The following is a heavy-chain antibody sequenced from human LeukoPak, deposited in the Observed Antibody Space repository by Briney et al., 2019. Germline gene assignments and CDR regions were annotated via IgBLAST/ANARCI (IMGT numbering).Heavy chain of an antibody. CDR2: INPSGGST. CDR1: GYTFTSYY. V-gene: IGHV1-46*01. J-gene: IGHJ4*02. Sequence: ASVKVSCKASGYTFTSYYMRWVRQAPGQGLEWMGIINPSGGSTSYAQKFQGRVTMTRDTSTSTVYMELSSLRSEDTAVYYCARYSSSGDFDYWGQGTLVTVSS. CDR3: ARYSSSGDFDY. D-gene: IGHD6-6*01.